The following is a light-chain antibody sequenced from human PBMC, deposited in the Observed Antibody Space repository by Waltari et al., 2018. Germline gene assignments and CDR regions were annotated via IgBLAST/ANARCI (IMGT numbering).Light chain of an antibody. Sequence: EIVLTQSPGTLSLSPGERATLSCRASQRVNSRYLAWYQQKSGQAPRLLTHGASSRATGIPDRFSGSGSGTEFTLTISRLEPEDFAVYYCQQYGSSPPTGFGPGTKLDIK. CDR1: QRVNSRY. V-gene: IGKV3-20*01. J-gene: IGKJ3*01. CDR3: QQYGSSPPTG. CDR2: GAS.